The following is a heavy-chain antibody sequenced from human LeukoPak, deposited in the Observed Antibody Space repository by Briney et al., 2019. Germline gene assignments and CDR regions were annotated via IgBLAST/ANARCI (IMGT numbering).Heavy chain of an antibody. CDR1: GGSFSGHY. D-gene: IGHD3-9*01. Sequence: SETLSLTCVVYGGSFSGHYWSWIRHPPGMGLEWIGEIKYSGRTNYNPSLKSRVTISGDTSKNQFSLKLSSVTAADTAVYYCARGQYYDVLAGDYKNWFDPWGQGTLVTVSS. V-gene: IGHV4-34*01. CDR2: IKYSGRT. CDR3: ARGQYYDVLAGDYKNWFDP. J-gene: IGHJ5*02.